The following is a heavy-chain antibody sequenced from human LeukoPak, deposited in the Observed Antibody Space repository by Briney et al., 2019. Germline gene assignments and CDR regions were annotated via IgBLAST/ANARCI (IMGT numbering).Heavy chain of an antibody. CDR3: ARDRSITMVRGANNWFDP. CDR2: INPNSGGT. J-gene: IGHJ5*02. V-gene: IGHV1-2*06. D-gene: IGHD3-10*01. CDR1: GYTFTGYY. Sequence: ASVKVSCKASGYTFTGYYMHWVRQAPGQGLEWMGRINPNSGGTNYAQKFQGRVTMTRDTSISTAYMELSRLRSDDTAVYYCARDRSITMVRGANNWFDPWGQRTLVTVSS.